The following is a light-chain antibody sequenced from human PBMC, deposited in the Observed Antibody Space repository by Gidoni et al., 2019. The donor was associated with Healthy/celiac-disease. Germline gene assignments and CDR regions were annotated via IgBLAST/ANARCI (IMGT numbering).Light chain of an antibody. CDR2: KAS. Sequence: DIQMTQSPSTLSASVGNRVTITCRASQSISRCLAWYQQKPGKAPKLLIYKASSLESGVQSRCSGSGSGTEFTLTISSLQPDDFATYYCQQYNSYPWTFGQGTKVEIK. CDR1: QSISRC. V-gene: IGKV1-5*03. CDR3: QQYNSYPWT. J-gene: IGKJ1*01.